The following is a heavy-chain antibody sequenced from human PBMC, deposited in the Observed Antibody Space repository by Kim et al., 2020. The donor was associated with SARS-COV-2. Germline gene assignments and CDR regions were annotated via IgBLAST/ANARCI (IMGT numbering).Heavy chain of an antibody. J-gene: IGHJ3*02. Sequence: SETLSLTCTVSGGSVSSGSYYWSWIRQPPGKGLEWIGYINYSGSTNYNPSLKSRVTISVDTSKNQFSLKLSSVTAADTAVYYCARDPRGAAGSNAFDIWGQGTMVTVSS. CDR1: GGSVSSGSYY. D-gene: IGHD6-13*01. V-gene: IGHV4-61*01. CDR3: ARDPRGAAGSNAFDI. CDR2: INYSGST.